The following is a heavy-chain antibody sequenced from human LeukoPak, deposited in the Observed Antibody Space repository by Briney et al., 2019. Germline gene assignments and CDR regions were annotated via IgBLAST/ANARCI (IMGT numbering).Heavy chain of an antibody. Sequence: PSETLSLTCTVSGGSISSSSYYWGWIRQPPGKGLEWIGSIYYSGSTYYNPSLKSRVTISVDTSKNQFSLKLSSVTAADTAVYYCARGDIGYYYDSSGYSFDYWGQGTLVTVSS. CDR3: ARGDIGYYYDSSGYSFDY. CDR1: GGSISSSSYY. V-gene: IGHV4-39*07. J-gene: IGHJ4*02. D-gene: IGHD3-22*01. CDR2: IYYSGST.